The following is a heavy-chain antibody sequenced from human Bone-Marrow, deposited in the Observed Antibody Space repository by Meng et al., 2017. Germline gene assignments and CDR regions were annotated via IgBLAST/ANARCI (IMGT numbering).Heavy chain of an antibody. CDR1: GFTFSSYW. CDR2: INTDGTTT. J-gene: IGHJ4*02. V-gene: IGHV3-74*01. CDR3: ARDVAGRGGY. D-gene: IGHD2-15*01. Sequence: EVQLVESGGGLVQPGGSLRLSCAASGFTFSSYWMHWVRQAQGKGLVWVSRINTDGTTTTYADSVKGRFTISRDNAKNTLYLQMNSLRGEDTAVYYCARDVAGRGGYWGQGTLVTVSS.